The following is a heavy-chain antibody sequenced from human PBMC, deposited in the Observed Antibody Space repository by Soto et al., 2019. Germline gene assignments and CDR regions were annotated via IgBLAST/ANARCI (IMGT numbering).Heavy chain of an antibody. V-gene: IGHV5-51*01. CDR2: IYPGDSDT. D-gene: IGHD3-10*01. CDR1: GYSFTSYW. CDR3: ARLPNMVRGVNYYYGMDV. J-gene: IGHJ6*02. Sequence: PGESLKISCKGSGYSFTSYWIGWVRQMPGKGLEWMGIIYPGDSDTRYSPSFQGQVTISADKSISTAYLQWSSLKASDTAMYYCARLPNMVRGVNYYYGMDVWGQGTTVTVPS.